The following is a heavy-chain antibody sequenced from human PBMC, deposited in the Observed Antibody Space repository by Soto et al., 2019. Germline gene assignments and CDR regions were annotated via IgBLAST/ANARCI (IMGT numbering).Heavy chain of an antibody. CDR3: AKDLRGDSYNLVRYYYYYGMDV. CDR1: GFTFSSYA. V-gene: IGHV3-23*01. D-gene: IGHD5-12*01. J-gene: IGHJ6*02. Sequence: EVQLLESGGGLVQPGGSLRLSCAASGFTFSSYAMSWVRQAPGKGLEWVSAISGSGGSTYYADSVKGRFTISRDNSKNTLYLQMNSLRAEDTAVYYCAKDLRGDSYNLVRYYYYYGMDVWGQGTTVTVSS. CDR2: ISGSGGST.